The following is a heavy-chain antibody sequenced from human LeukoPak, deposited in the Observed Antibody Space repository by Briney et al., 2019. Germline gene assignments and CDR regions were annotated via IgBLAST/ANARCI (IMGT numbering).Heavy chain of an antibody. CDR2: ISAYNGNT. J-gene: IGHJ6*03. D-gene: IGHD3-22*01. CDR1: GYTFTSYD. Sequence: ASVKVSCKASGYTFTSYDISWVRQAPGQGLEWMGWISAYNGNTNYAQKLQGRVTMTTDTSTSTAYMELRSLRSDDTAVYYCARARAEDFGYDSSGYYLTYYYYYMDVWGKGTTVTISS. V-gene: IGHV1-18*01. CDR3: ARARAEDFGYDSSGYYLTYYYYYMDV.